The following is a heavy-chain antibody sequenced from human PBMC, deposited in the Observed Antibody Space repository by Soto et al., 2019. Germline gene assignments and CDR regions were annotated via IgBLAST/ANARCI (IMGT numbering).Heavy chain of an antibody. D-gene: IGHD2-21*01. CDR3: ARDPEGINDFDY. CDR1: GFTFSNYG. J-gene: IGHJ4*02. V-gene: IGHV3-48*04. CDR2: INAPGETK. Sequence: GGSLRLSCAASGFTFSNYGMNWARQAPGRGLEWVTHINAPGETKSYSDSVKGRFTISRDDAKNSLYLQMNSLTADDMAIYYCARDPEGINDFDYWGQGTLVTVSS.